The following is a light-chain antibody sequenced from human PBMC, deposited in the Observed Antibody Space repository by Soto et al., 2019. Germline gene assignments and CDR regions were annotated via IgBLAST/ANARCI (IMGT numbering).Light chain of an antibody. Sequence: EIVLTQSPATLSLSPGERATLSCRASQSVSTYLAWYQQKPGQPPRLLIYDASNRATDIPARFSGSGSGTDFTLTISNLEPEDFAVYYCQQRYDWWTFGQGTKVDIK. CDR3: QQRYDWWT. CDR1: QSVSTY. CDR2: DAS. V-gene: IGKV3-11*01. J-gene: IGKJ1*01.